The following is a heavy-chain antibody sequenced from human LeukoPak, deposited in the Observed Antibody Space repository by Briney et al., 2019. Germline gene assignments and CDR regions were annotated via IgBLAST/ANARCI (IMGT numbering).Heavy chain of an antibody. CDR1: GFTFSHYA. Sequence: PGRSLRLSCAASGFTFSHYAMHWVRQAPGKGLEWVAVISFDGTNKFYADSVKGRFTISRDNSKNTMFLQMNSLRAEDTAVYHCARDRSGYANDAFDFWGQGTMVTVSS. CDR2: ISFDGTNK. CDR3: ARDRSGYANDAFDF. D-gene: IGHD3-3*01. J-gene: IGHJ3*01. V-gene: IGHV3-30*03.